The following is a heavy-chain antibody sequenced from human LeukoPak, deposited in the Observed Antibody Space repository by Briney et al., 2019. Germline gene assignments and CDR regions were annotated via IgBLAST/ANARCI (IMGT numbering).Heavy chain of an antibody. D-gene: IGHD6-19*01. CDR1: GFTFSSYA. Sequence: GGSLRLSCAASGFTFSSYAMSWVRQAPGKGLEWVSNISGSGGTTYYADSVKGRFTISRDNSKNSLYLQMNNLRGESTAVYFCANGWRSSGWYYFDYWGQGTLVTVSS. CDR2: ISGSGGTT. CDR3: ANGWRSSGWYYFDY. V-gene: IGHV3-23*01. J-gene: IGHJ4*02.